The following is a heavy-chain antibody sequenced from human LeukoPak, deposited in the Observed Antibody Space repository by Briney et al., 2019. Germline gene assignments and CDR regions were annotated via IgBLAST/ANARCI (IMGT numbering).Heavy chain of an antibody. CDR3: ARERHDYGDFDY. D-gene: IGHD4-17*01. V-gene: IGHV1-69*06. CDR2: IILIFDTA. Sequence: ASVKVSCKASGGTFSSYAISWVRQAPGQGLEWMGGIILIFDTANYAQKFKGRLTITADKSTSTAYMELSSLRSEDTAVYYCARERHDYGDFDYWGQGTLVTVSS. J-gene: IGHJ4*02. CDR1: GGTFSSYA.